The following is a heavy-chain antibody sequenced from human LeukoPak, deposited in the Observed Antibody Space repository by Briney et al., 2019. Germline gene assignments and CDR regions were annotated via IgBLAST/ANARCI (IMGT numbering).Heavy chain of an antibody. CDR1: GYTFTSYA. J-gene: IGHJ4*02. D-gene: IGHD6-13*01. V-gene: IGHV1-3*01. CDR2: INAGNGNT. CDR3: ARAGLRAAGFDY. Sequence: ASVKVSCKASGYTFTSYAMHWVRQAPGQRLEWMGWINAGNGNTKYSQKFQGRVTITRDTSASTAYMELSSLRSEDTAVYYCARAGLRAAGFDYWGQGTLVTVSS.